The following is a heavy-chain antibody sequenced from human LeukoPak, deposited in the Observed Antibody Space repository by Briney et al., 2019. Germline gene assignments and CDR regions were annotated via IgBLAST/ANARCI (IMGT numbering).Heavy chain of an antibody. CDR3: AKGPKEQWLVYYFDY. V-gene: IGHV3-30*18. CDR1: GFTFSSYA. Sequence: GGSLRLSCAASGFTFSSYAMSWVRQAPGKGLEWVAVISYDGSNKYYADSVKGRFTISRDNSKNTLYLQMNSPRAEDAAVYYCAKGPKEQWLVYYFDYWGQGTLVTVSS. CDR2: ISYDGSNK. J-gene: IGHJ4*02. D-gene: IGHD6-19*01.